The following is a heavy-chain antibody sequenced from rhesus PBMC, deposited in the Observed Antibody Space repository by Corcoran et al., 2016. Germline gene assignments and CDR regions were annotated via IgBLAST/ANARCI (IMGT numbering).Heavy chain of an antibody. CDR3: ARVNIWTGSNSLDV. D-gene: IGHD3-3*01. J-gene: IGHJ5-2*02. Sequence: QLQLQESGPGLVKPSETLSLTCAASGGSLSSNWWSWIRQPPGKGLEWIGRISGSGGSTRYNPSLKSRVTLSTDTSKNQLSLKLISVTAADTAVYYCARVNIWTGSNSLDVWGRGVLVTVSS. V-gene: IGHV4-173*01. CDR1: GGSLSSNW. CDR2: ISGSGGST.